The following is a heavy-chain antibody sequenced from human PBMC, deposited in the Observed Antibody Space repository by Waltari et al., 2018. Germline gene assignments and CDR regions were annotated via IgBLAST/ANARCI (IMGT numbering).Heavy chain of an antibody. CDR3: ARARDDFWSGGAFDI. J-gene: IGHJ3*02. V-gene: IGHV4-59*01. CDR2: IYYSGST. D-gene: IGHD3-3*01. Sequence: QVQLQESGPGLVKTSETLSLTCTVSGGSISSYCWSWIRQPPGEGLEWIGYIYYSGSTNYNPSLKSRVTISVDTSKNQFSLKLSSVTAEDTAVYYCARARDDFWSGGAFDIWGQGTMVTVSS. CDR1: GGSISSYC.